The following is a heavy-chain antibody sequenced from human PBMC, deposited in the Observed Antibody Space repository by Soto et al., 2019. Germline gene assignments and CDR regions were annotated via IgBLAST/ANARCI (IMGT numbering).Heavy chain of an antibody. CDR1: GGTFSSYT. J-gene: IGHJ4*02. CDR3: AREVGVRGYSRYYSHYFDD. D-gene: IGHD5-12*01. Sequence: QVQLVQSGAEVKKPGSSVKVSCKASGGTFSSYTISWVRQAPGQGLEWVGRIIPILGIANYAQNFQGRVTITTAKSKNTAYIQLSSLRSEDTAVYYCAREVGVRGYSRYYSHYFDDWGQGTLVTVSS. V-gene: IGHV1-69*08. CDR2: IIPILGIA.